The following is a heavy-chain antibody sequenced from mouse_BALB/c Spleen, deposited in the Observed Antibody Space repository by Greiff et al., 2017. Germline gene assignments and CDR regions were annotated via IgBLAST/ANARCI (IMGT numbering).Heavy chain of an antibody. CDR1: GYTFTSYW. V-gene: IGHV1-69*02. CDR2: IDPSDSYT. CDR3: ARPDGSSTFAY. D-gene: IGHD1-1*01. J-gene: IGHJ3*01. Sequence: VQLQQPGAELVKPGASVKLSCKASGYTFTSYWMHWVKQRPGQGLEWIGEIDPSDSYTNYNQKFKGKATLTVDKSSSTAYMQLSSLTSEDSAVYCCARPDGSSTFAYWGQGTLVTVSA.